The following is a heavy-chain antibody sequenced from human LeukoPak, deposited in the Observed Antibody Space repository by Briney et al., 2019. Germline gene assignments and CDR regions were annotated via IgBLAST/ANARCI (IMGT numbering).Heavy chain of an antibody. D-gene: IGHD3-10*01. CDR2: INQDGSEK. CDR1: GFTFTTYW. V-gene: IGHV3-7*03. Sequence: GGSLRLSCAASGFTFTTYWINWVRQAPGKGLEWVAVINQDGSEKYYVDSVKGRFTISRDNAKNSLYLQMNSLRAEDTAVYYCARGLRGFGELRGFDYWGQGTLVTVSS. CDR3: ARGLRGFGELRGFDY. J-gene: IGHJ4*02.